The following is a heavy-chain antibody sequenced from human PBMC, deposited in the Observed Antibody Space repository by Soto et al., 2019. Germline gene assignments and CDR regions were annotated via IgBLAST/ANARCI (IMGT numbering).Heavy chain of an antibody. D-gene: IGHD3-22*01. CDR1: GFTFSSYS. Sequence: EVQLVESGGGLVKPGGSLRLSCAASGFTFSSYSMNWVRQAPGKELEWVSSISSSSSYIYYADSVKGRFTISRDNAKNSLYLQMNSLRAEDTAVYYCARASDSSGYDPWGQGTLVTVSS. CDR3: ARASDSSGYDP. CDR2: ISSSSSYI. J-gene: IGHJ5*02. V-gene: IGHV3-21*01.